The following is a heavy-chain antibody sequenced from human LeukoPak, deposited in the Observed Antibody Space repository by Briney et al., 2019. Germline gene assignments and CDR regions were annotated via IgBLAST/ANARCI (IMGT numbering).Heavy chain of an antibody. CDR2: IYYSGST. CDR1: GGSISSSTYY. CDR3: ARPAISNAHYYEDTGFDGDY. D-gene: IGHD3-22*01. V-gene: IGHV4-39*01. Sequence: PSETLSLTCTVSGGSISSSTYYWGWIRQPPGKGLEWIGSIYYSGSTYYNPSLKSRVTMSVDTSRNQFSLKLSSVTAADTAVYYCARPAISNAHYYEDTGFDGDYWGPGTLVTVSS. J-gene: IGHJ4*02.